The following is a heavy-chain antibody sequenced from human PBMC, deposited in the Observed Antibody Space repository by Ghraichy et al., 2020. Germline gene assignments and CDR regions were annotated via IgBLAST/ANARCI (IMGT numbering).Heavy chain of an antibody. CDR3: ARPLGWGFGY. V-gene: IGHV4-34*01. Sequence: SETLSLTCAVYGGSFSGYYWSWIRQPPGKGLEWIGEINHSGSTNYNPSLKSRVTISVDTSKNQFSLKLSSVTAADTAVYYCARPLGWGFGYWGQGTLVTVSS. CDR2: INHSGST. D-gene: IGHD2-21*01. J-gene: IGHJ4*02. CDR1: GGSFSGYY.